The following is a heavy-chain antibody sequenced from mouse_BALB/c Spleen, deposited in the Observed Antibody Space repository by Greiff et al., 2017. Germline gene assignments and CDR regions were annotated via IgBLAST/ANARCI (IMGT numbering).Heavy chain of an antibody. J-gene: IGHJ4*01. CDR1: GFSLTSYG. D-gene: IGHD2-14*01. CDR2: IWSGGST. V-gene: IGHV2-2*02. CDR3: ARKRYDSYAMDY. Sequence: VHLVESGPGLVQPSQSLSITCTVSGFSLTSYGVHWVRQSPGKGLEWLGVIWSGGSTDYNAAFISRLSISKDNSKSQVFFKMNSLQANDTAIYYCARKRYDSYAMDYWGQGTSVTVSS.